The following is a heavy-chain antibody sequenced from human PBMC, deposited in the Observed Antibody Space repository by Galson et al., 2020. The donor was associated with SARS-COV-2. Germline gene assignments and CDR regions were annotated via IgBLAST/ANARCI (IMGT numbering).Heavy chain of an antibody. CDR1: GFTFSSYW. Sequence: GGSLRLSCAASGFTFSSYWMSWVRQAPGKGLEWVANIKQDGSEKYYVDSVKGRFTISRDNAKNSLYLQMNSLRAEDTAVYYCARDGIAVAGTSDYYYYGMDVLGQGTTVTVSS. V-gene: IGHV3-7*01. CDR2: IKQDGSEK. D-gene: IGHD6-19*01. J-gene: IGHJ6*02. CDR3: ARDGIAVAGTSDYYYYGMDV.